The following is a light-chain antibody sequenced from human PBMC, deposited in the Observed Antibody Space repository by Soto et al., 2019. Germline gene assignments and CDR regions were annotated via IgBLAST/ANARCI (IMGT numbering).Light chain of an antibody. J-gene: IGLJ1*01. CDR3: QAWDSSTRV. V-gene: IGLV3-1*01. Sequence: SYELTQPPSVSVSPGQTASITCSGDKLGDKYASWYQQKPGQSPVLVIYQDIKRPSGIPERFSGSNSGNTATLTISGTQAMDEADYYCQAWDSSTRVFGTGTKLTVL. CDR2: QDI. CDR1: KLGDKY.